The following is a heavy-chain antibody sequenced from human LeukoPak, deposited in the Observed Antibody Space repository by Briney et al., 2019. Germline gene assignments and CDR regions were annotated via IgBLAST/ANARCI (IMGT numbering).Heavy chain of an antibody. J-gene: IGHJ4*02. Sequence: SETLSLTCTVSGGSISSYYWSWIRQPPGKGLEWIGYISYSGTTNYNASLGSRVTISVDTSKNQFSLKLSSVTAADTAVYYCARHTGGTTADYWGQGTLVTVSS. D-gene: IGHD1-1*01. CDR3: ARHTGGTTADY. V-gene: IGHV4-59*08. CDR2: ISYSGTT. CDR1: GGSISSYY.